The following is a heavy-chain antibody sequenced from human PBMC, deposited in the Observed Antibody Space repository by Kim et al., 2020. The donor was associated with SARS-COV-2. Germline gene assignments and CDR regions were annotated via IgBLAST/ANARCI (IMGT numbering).Heavy chain of an antibody. J-gene: IGHJ1*01. CDR3: AREYWYRCDW. CDR1: GFTFSGYW. CDR2: IKPDGSEK. V-gene: IGHV3-7*01. Sequence: GGSLRLSCAASGFTFSGYWMNWVRQAPGKGLEWLANIKPDGSEKGYVDSVKGRFTISRDNAENSLYLQMNSLRVEDTAVYYCAREYWYRCDWWGQGTLVTVSS. D-gene: IGHD2-8*02.